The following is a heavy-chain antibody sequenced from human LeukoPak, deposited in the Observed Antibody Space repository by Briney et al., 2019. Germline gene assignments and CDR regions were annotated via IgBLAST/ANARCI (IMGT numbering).Heavy chain of an antibody. V-gene: IGHV4-34*01. Sequence: SETLSLTCAVYGGSFSGYYWSWIRQPPGKGLEWIGEINHSGSTNYNPSLKSRVTISVDTSKNQFSLKLSSVTAADTAVYYCANSLTAAGTNYWGQGTLVTVSS. D-gene: IGHD6-13*01. J-gene: IGHJ4*02. CDR1: GGSFSGYY. CDR3: ANSLTAAGTNY. CDR2: INHSGST.